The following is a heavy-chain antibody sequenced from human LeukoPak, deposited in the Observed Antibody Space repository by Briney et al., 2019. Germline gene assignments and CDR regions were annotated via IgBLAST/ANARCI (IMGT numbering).Heavy chain of an antibody. CDR2: IYYSGST. Sequence: SETLSLTCTVSGGSISSYYWGWIRQPPGKGLEWIGSIYYSGSTYYNPSLKSRVTISVDTSKNQFSLKLSSVTAADTAVYYCASMYYYDSRFDPWGQGTLVTVSS. D-gene: IGHD3-22*01. V-gene: IGHV4-39*01. CDR1: GGSISSYY. CDR3: ASMYYYDSRFDP. J-gene: IGHJ5*02.